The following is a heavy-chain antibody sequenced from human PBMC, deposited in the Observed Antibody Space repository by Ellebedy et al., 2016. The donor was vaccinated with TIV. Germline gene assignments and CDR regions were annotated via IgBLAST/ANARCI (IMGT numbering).Heavy chain of an antibody. D-gene: IGHD3-3*01. CDR2: IWPQEPSE. Sequence: PGGSLRLSCAASGFAFNNYGMHWVRQAPGKGLEWVAIIWPQEPSEHYADSVEGRFTISRDNSKNTVYLQMNDLRGDDTALYYCVREALGRGYYPDFWGQGTLVTVSS. CDR1: GFAFNNYG. CDR3: VREALGRGYYPDF. J-gene: IGHJ4*02. V-gene: IGHV3-33*01.